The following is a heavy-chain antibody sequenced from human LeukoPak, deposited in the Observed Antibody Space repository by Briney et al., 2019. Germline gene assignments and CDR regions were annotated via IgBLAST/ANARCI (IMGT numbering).Heavy chain of an antibody. CDR3: ARATTTVVTYFDY. Sequence: PGGSLRLSCAASGFTVSSNYMSWVRQAPGKGLEWVSVIYSGGNTYYADSVKGRFTISRDNSKNTLYLQMNSLRAEDTAVYYCARATTTVVTYFDYWGQGTLVTVSS. V-gene: IGHV3-53*05. J-gene: IGHJ4*02. CDR1: GFTVSSNY. CDR2: IYSGGNT. D-gene: IGHD4-23*01.